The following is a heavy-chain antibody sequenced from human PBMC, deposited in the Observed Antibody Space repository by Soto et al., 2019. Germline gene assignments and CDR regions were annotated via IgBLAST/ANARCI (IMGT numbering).Heavy chain of an antibody. CDR3: ARGLIAVAEGYYYYYGMDV. V-gene: IGHV4-30-4*01. J-gene: IGHJ6*02. D-gene: IGHD6-19*01. Sequence: PSETLSLTCTVSGGSISSGDYYWSWIRQPPGKGLEWIGYIYYSGSTYYNPSLKSRVTISVDTSKNQFSLKLSSVTTADTAVYYCARGLIAVAEGYYYYYGMDVWGQGTTGTVS. CDR2: IYYSGST. CDR1: GGSISSGDYY.